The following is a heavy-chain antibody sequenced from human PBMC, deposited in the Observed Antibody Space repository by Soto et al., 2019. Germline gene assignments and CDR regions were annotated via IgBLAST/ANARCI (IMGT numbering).Heavy chain of an antibody. D-gene: IGHD5-18*01. V-gene: IGHV3-30*18. CDR1: GFTFSSYG. Sequence: QVQLVESGGGVVQPGRSLRLSCAASGFTFSSYGMHWVRQAPGKGLEWVAVISYDGSNKYYADFVKGRFTISRDNSKNRLYLQMNSLRAEDTAVYYCAKSGAAMASRYSFDYWGQGTLVTVSS. J-gene: IGHJ4*02. CDR2: ISYDGSNK. CDR3: AKSGAAMASRYSFDY.